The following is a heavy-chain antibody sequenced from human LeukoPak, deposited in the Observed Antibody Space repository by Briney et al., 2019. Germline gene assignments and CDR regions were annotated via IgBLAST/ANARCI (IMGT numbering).Heavy chain of an antibody. V-gene: IGHV3-48*04. J-gene: IGHJ2*01. CDR2: IGSDKI. D-gene: IGHD2-21*02. CDR1: GFTFSSHS. CDR3: AREPGVYSGDCRYRYWYSIS. Sequence: GGSLRLSCAASGFTFSSHSMNWVRQAPGKGLEWVSCIGSDKIYYADPVKGRFIVSRDNAKNSLYLQMNSLRAEDTALYYCAREPGVYSGDCRYRYWYSISGAVAPRSLSP.